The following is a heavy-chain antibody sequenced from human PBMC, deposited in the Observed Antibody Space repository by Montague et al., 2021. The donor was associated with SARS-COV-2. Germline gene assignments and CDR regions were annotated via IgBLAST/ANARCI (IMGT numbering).Heavy chain of an antibody. V-gene: IGHV4-61*02. Sequence: TLSLICTVSGGSISSGSYYWSWIRQPAGKGLEWIGRIYTSGSTNYNPSLKSRVTISVDTSKNQFSLKLSSVTAADTAVYYCAGGPAATYYYGMDVWGQGTTVTVSS. CDR1: GGSISSGSYY. D-gene: IGHD2-15*01. CDR2: IYTSGST. J-gene: IGHJ6*02. CDR3: AGGPAATYYYGMDV.